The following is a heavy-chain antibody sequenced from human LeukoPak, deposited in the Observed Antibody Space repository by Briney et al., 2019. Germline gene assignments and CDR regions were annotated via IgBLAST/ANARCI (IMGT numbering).Heavy chain of an antibody. CDR3: AKDRRPNSYSSSWLDY. CDR2: ISAYNGNT. D-gene: IGHD6-13*01. J-gene: IGHJ4*01. Sequence: ASVKVSCKAPGYTFTSYGISWVRQAPGQGLEWMGWISAYNGNTNYAQKLQGRVTMTTDTSTSTAYMELRSLRAKDTAVYYCAKDRRPNSYSSSWLDYWGQGTLITVSS. CDR1: GYTFTSYG. V-gene: IGHV1-18*01.